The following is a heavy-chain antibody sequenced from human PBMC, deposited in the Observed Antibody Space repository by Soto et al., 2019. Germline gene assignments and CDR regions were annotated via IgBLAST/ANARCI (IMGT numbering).Heavy chain of an antibody. D-gene: IGHD1-26*01. V-gene: IGHV3-23*01. Sequence: GGSLRLSCAASGFTFSTCAMSWVRQAPGKGLEWVSAISDTGGTTYYADSVKGRFTISRDNSKSTVYLELNNLSAEDTAVYHCAKNQGVELVPLATVDWFDPWGQGSVVTVSS. CDR3: AKNQGVELVPLATVDWFDP. J-gene: IGHJ5*02. CDR2: ISDTGGTT. CDR1: GFTFSTCA.